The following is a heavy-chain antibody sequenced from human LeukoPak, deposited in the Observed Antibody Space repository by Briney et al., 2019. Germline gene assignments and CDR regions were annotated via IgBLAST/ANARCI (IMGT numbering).Heavy chain of an antibody. CDR1: GFTFSSYW. CDR3: TRVIVAVPGYFDYFDF. V-gene: IGHV3-7*01. D-gene: IGHD6-19*01. Sequence: GGSLRLSCAASGFTFSSYWMSWVRQAPGKGREWVANIKQDGSEKYYVDSVKGRFTISRDNAKNSLYLQMNSLRAEDTAVYYCTRVIVAVPGYFDYFDFWGQGVLVTVSS. CDR2: IKQDGSEK. J-gene: IGHJ4*02.